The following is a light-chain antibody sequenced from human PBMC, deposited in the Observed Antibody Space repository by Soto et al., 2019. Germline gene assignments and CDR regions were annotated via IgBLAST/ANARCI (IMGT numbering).Light chain of an antibody. V-gene: IGKV3-20*01. J-gene: IGKJ1*01. CDR2: GAS. CDR3: QQYGSSPRT. Sequence: EIVLTQSPGTLSLSPGERATLSYRASQSVSSNHLAWYQQKPGQAPRLLIYGASSGATGIPDRFSGSGSGTDFTLTISRLEPEDFAVYFCQQYGSSPRTFGQGTKVDIK. CDR1: QSVSSNH.